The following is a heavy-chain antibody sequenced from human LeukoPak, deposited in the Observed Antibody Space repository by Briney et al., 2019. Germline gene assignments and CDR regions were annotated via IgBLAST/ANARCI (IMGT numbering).Heavy chain of an antibody. Sequence: ASDTLSLTCTVSGGSVSSTTYYWSWIRQPPGKGLEWIASINYSGSTYYNPSLKSRFTISVDTSENQFSLKLSSVTAADTAVYYCARYVVYGSGKYYFDYWGQGTLVTVSS. J-gene: IGHJ4*02. CDR3: ARYVVYGSGKYYFDY. V-gene: IGHV4-39*01. CDR1: GGSVSSTTYY. D-gene: IGHD3-10*01. CDR2: INYSGST.